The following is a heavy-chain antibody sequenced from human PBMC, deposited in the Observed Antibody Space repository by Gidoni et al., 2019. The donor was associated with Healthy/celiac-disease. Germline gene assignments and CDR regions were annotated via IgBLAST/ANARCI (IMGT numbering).Heavy chain of an antibody. CDR2: ISSSSSYI. J-gene: IGHJ4*02. Sequence: EVQLVESGGGLVKPGGSLRLSCAASGFTFSSYSMNWVRQAPGKGLEWVSSISSSSSYIYYADSVKGRFTISRDNAKNSLYLQMNSLRAEDTAVYYCARERNYYDSSGFDYWGQGTLVTVSS. CDR3: ARERNYYDSSGFDY. CDR1: GFTFSSYS. V-gene: IGHV3-21*01. D-gene: IGHD3-22*01.